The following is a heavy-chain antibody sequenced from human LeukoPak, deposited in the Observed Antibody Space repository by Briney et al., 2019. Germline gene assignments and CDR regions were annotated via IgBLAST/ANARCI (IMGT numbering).Heavy chain of an antibody. Sequence: PGGSLRLSCAASGFTFSSYAMSWVRHAPGKGLEWVSAISGSGGSTYYADSVKGRFTISRDNSKNTVYLQMSSLRPEDTALYYCVKRTGLYFDYWGQGTLVTVSS. CDR2: ISGSGGST. CDR1: GFTFSSYA. CDR3: VKRTGLYFDY. J-gene: IGHJ4*02. D-gene: IGHD1-1*01. V-gene: IGHV3-23*01.